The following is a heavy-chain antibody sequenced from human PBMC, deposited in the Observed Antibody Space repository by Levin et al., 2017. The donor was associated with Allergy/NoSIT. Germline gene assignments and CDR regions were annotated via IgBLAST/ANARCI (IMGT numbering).Heavy chain of an antibody. D-gene: IGHD2/OR15-2a*01. J-gene: IGHJ4*02. CDR1: GFIFSDHY. Sequence: RAGGSLRLSCAASGFIFSDHYMDWVRQAPGKGLEWVGRITSKTRSFTAEYAASVRGRFTISRDDSMNSVYLQISSLKTEDTAVYSCADLGRGYFGWGPGTLVTVSS. CDR2: ITSKTRSFTA. V-gene: IGHV3-72*01. CDR3: ADLGRGYFG.